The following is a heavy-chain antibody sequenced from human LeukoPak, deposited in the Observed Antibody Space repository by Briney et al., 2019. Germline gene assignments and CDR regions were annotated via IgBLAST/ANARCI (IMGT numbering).Heavy chain of an antibody. V-gene: IGHV1-69*04. J-gene: IGHJ5*01. Sequence: GASVKVSCKASGGTFSTHAISWVRQAPGQGLQWMGRIIPFLGTTDYAQIFQGRITITADTSTTTACMEISSLTSEDTAVYYCAKDVARAPRYNWFDSWGQGTLVTVSS. D-gene: IGHD2-15*01. CDR3: AKDVARAPRYNWFDS. CDR2: IIPFLGTT. CDR1: GGTFSTHA.